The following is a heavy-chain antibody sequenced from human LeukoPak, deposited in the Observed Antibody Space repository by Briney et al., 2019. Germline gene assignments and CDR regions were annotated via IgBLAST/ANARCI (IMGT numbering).Heavy chain of an antibody. CDR2: ISSSSSYI. V-gene: IGHV3-21*01. Sequence: GGSLRLSCAASGFTFSSYSMNWVRQAPGKGLEWVSSISSSSSYIYYADSVKGRFTISRDNAKNSLYLQMNSLRAEDTAVYYCARDLPQEGHYYYYGMDVWGQGTTVTVSS. J-gene: IGHJ6*02. CDR1: GFTFSSYS. CDR3: ARDLPQEGHYYYYGMDV.